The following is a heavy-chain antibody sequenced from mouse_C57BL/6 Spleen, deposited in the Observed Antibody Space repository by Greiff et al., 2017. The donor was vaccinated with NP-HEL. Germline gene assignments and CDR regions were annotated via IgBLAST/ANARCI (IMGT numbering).Heavy chain of an antibody. D-gene: IGHD3-2*02. CDR3: ASMLRGY. V-gene: IGHV1-50*01. CDR2: IDPSDSYT. J-gene: IGHJ2*01. Sequence: VQLQQSGAELVKPGASVKLSCKASGYTFTSYWMQWVKQRPGQGLEWIGEIDPSDSYTNYNQKFKGKATLTVDTSSSTAYMQLSSLTSEDSAVYYCASMLRGYWGQGTTLTVSS. CDR1: GYTFTSYW.